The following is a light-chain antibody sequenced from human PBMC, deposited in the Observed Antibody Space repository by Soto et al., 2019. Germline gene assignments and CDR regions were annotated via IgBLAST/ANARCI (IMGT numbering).Light chain of an antibody. V-gene: IGKV3-15*01. J-gene: IGKJ2*01. CDR2: GAS. Sequence: EIVMTQSPVTLSVSPGERATLSCRASQNVSSNLAWYQQKPGQAPRLLIYGASTRATGIPARFGGSGSGTEFTLTISSVQSEDFAVYYCQHYHTWPYTFGQGTKLEIK. CDR3: QHYHTWPYT. CDR1: QNVSSN.